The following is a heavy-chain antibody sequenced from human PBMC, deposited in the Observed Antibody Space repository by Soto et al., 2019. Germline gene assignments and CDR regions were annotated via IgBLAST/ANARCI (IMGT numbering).Heavy chain of an antibody. CDR2: IYYSGGT. D-gene: IGHD2-2*01. V-gene: IGHV4-59*08. J-gene: IGHJ6*03. CDR1: GGSISSYY. Sequence: SETLSLTCTVSGGSISSYYWSWIRQPPWKGLEWIGYIYYSGGTNYNPSLKSRVTISVDTSKNQFSLKLSSVTAADTAVYYCARHGLGYCSSTSCTYYYYYYMDVWGKGTTVTVSS. CDR3: ARHGLGYCSSTSCTYYYYYYMDV.